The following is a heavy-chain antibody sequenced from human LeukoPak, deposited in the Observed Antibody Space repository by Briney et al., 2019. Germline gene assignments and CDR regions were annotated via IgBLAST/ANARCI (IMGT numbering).Heavy chain of an antibody. V-gene: IGHV1-2*02. CDR2: INPNSGGT. CDR1: GYTFSGYY. Sequence: ASVKVSCKASGYTFSGYYIHWVRQAPGQGLEWMGWINPNSGGTNYAQKFQGRVTMTRDTSISTAYMELSRLRSDDTAVYYCASVPYCSSTSCYPFDYWGQGTLVTVSS. J-gene: IGHJ4*02. CDR3: ASVPYCSSTSCYPFDY. D-gene: IGHD2-2*01.